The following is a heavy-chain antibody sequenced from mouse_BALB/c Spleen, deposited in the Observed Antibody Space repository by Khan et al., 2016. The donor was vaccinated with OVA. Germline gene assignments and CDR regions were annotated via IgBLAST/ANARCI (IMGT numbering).Heavy chain of an antibody. CDR1: GFSLTNYG. V-gene: IGHV2-6-1*01. CDR3: ARQPYYHYNIMDY. D-gene: IGHD2-10*01. J-gene: IGHJ4*01. CDR2: IWSDGST. Sequence: QVQLQQPGPGLVVPSQSLSITCTISGFSLTNYGVHWVRQPPGKGLEWLVVIWSDGSTTYNSALKSRLTISKDNSKSHVFLKMNSLQTDDTAVYFCARQPYYHYNIMDYWGQGTSVTVSS.